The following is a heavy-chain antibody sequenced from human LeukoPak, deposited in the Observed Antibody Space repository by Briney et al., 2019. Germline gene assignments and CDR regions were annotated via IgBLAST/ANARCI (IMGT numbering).Heavy chain of an antibody. D-gene: IGHD3-9*01. Sequence: ASVKVSCKASGYTFTSYGMHWVRQAPGQSLECMGWINAANGNTKYSQKFQGRVTITRDTSASTAYMELSSLRSEDTAVYYCARRGETGYYGYFDYWGQGTLVTVSS. CDR1: GYTFTSYG. J-gene: IGHJ4*02. V-gene: IGHV1-3*01. CDR3: ARRGETGYYGYFDY. CDR2: INAANGNT.